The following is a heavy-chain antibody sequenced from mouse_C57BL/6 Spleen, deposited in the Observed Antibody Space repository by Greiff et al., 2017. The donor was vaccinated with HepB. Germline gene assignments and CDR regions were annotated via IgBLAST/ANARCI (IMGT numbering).Heavy chain of an antibody. CDR2: IHPNSGST. D-gene: IGHD1-1*02. V-gene: IGHV1-64*01. CDR1: GYTFTSYW. Sequence: QVQLQQPGAELVKPGASVKLSCKASGYTFTSYWMHWVKQRPGQGLEWIGMIHPNSGSTNYNEKFKSKATLTVDKSSSTAYMQLSSLTSEDSAGYYCARRWADYFDYWGQGTTLTVSS. CDR3: ARRWADYFDY. J-gene: IGHJ2*01.